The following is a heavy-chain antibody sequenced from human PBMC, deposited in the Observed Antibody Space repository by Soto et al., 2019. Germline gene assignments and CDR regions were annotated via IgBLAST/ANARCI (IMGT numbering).Heavy chain of an antibody. CDR2: MNPNSGNT. V-gene: IGHV1-8*01. D-gene: IGHD6-6*01. CDR1: GYTFTSYD. J-gene: IGHJ6*03. Sequence: GASVKVSCKASGYTFTSYDINWVRQATGQGLEWMGWMNPNSGNTGYAQKFQGRVTMTRNTSISTAYMELSSLRSEDTAVYYCARGIAARPRVGRNYNYMDVWGKGTTVTVSS. CDR3: ARGIAARPRVGRNYNYMDV.